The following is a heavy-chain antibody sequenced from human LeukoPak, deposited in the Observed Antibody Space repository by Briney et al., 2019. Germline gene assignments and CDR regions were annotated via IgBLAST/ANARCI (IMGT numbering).Heavy chain of an antibody. CDR2: INHSGST. CDR1: GGSISSSSYY. J-gene: IGHJ6*02. V-gene: IGHV4-39*07. D-gene: IGHD3-10*01. CDR3: ARGSRGSGSYYRTYYYYYGMDV. Sequence: SETLSLTCTVSGGSISSSSYYWSWIRQPPGKGLEWIGEINHSGSTNYNPSLKSRVTISVDTSKNQFSLKLSSVTAADTAVYYCARGSRGSGSYYRTYYYYYGMDVWGQGTTVTVSS.